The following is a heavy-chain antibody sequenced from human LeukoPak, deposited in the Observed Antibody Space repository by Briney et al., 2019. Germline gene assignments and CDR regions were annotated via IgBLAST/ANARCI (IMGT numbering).Heavy chain of an antibody. Sequence: ASVKVSCKASGYTFTSYGISWVRQAPGQGLEWMGWISAYNGNTNYEHKVQGRVTMTPDTSTSTAYMELRSLRSDDTAVYYCARDGFSLLWFGEVFFDAAFDIWGQGTMVTVSS. CDR2: ISAYNGNT. D-gene: IGHD3-10*01. J-gene: IGHJ3*02. CDR3: ARDGFSLLWFGEVFFDAAFDI. CDR1: GYTFTSYG. V-gene: IGHV1-18*01.